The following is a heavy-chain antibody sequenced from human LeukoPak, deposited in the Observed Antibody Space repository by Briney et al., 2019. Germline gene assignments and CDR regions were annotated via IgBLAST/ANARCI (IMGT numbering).Heavy chain of an antibody. V-gene: IGHV3-11*01. CDR3: ARELPAVGTHGVSGLDV. CDR2: ISRGGNSV. J-gene: IGHJ6*01. D-gene: IGHD2-21*02. CDR1: GFTFTDYY. Sequence: KAGGSLRLSCAASGFTFTDYYMSWIRRAPGKGLEWISYISRGGNSVYYADSVKGRFTIFRDNAKNASYLEMNNVTVDDTAVYYCARELPAVGTHGVSGLDVWGHGTTVTVSS.